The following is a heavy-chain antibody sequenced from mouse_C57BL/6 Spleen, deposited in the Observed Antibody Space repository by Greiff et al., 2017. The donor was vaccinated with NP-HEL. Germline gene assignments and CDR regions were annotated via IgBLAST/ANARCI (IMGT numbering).Heavy chain of an antibody. Sequence: EVQVVESGGGLVQPGGSLKLSCAASGFTFSDYGMAWVRQAPRKGPEWVAFISTLAYSIYYADTVTGRFTFSIENAKNTLYLEMSRLRSEDTTMYYCARHGYRYAIDYWGQETSVTVSS. CDR3: ARHGYRYAIDY. V-gene: IGHV5-15*01. D-gene: IGHD1-2*01. CDR1: GFTFSDYG. J-gene: IGHJ4*01. CDR2: ISTLAYSI.